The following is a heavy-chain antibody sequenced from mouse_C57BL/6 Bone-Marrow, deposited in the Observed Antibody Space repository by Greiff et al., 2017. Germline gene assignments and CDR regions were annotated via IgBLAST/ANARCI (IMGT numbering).Heavy chain of an antibody. CDR2: IDPSDSYT. CDR1: GYTFTSYW. J-gene: IGHJ2*01. Sequence: QVQLQQPGAELVMPGASVKLSCKASGYTFTSYWMHWVKQRPGQGLEWIGEIDPSDSYTNYNQKFKGKSTLTVDKSSSTAYMQLSSLTSEDSAVYYCAREGTMTTVVAPLDYWGQGTTLTVSS. V-gene: IGHV1-69*01. CDR3: AREGTMTTVVAPLDY. D-gene: IGHD1-1*01.